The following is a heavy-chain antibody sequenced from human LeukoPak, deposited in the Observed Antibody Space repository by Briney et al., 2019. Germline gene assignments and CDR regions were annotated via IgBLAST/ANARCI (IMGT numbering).Heavy chain of an antibody. D-gene: IGHD2-15*01. Sequence: SETLSLTCAVYGGSFSGYYWSWIRQPPGKGLEWIGEINHSGSTNYNPSLKSRVTISVDTSKNQFSLKLSSVTAADTAVYYCARHRRMIVVVAKNWFDPWGQGTLVTVSS. J-gene: IGHJ5*02. CDR3: ARHRRMIVVVAKNWFDP. CDR2: INHSGST. CDR1: GGSFSGYY. V-gene: IGHV4-34*01.